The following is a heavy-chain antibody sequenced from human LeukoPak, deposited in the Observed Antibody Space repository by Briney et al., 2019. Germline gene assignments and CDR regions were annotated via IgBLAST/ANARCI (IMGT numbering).Heavy chain of an antibody. Sequence: GGSLRLSCAASGFTFSSSAMSWVRQAPGKGLEWVSAISNNGDYTYYADSVQGRFTISRDNSKSTLCLQMNSLRAEDTAVYYCAKQLGYCSDGSCYLPYWGQGTLATVSS. J-gene: IGHJ4*02. CDR1: GFTFSSSA. CDR3: AKQLGYCSDGSCYLPY. D-gene: IGHD2-15*01. CDR2: ISNNGDYT. V-gene: IGHV3-23*01.